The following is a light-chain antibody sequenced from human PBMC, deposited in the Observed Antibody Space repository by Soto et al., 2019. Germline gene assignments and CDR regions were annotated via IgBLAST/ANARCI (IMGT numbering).Light chain of an antibody. J-gene: IGLJ1*01. CDR3: SSYAGSNTPDV. CDR1: SSDVGGYNY. CDR2: EVN. V-gene: IGLV2-8*01. Sequence: QSVLTQPPSASGSPGQSVTISCTGTSSDVGGYNYVSWYQHHPGNAPKLVIYEVNKRTSGVPDRFSGSKSGNTASLTVSGLQAEDEADYYCSSYAGSNTPDVFGTGTKLTVL.